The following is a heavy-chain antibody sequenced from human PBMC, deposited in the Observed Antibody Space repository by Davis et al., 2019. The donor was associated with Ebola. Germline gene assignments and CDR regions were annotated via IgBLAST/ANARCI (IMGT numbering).Heavy chain of an antibody. V-gene: IGHV4-34*01. CDR3: ARGFGVVIISWFDP. J-gene: IGHJ5*02. CDR2: INHSGST. Sequence: SETLSLTCAVYGGSFSGYYWSWIRQPPGKGLEWIGEINHSGSTNYNPSLKSRVTISVDTPKNQFSLKLSSVTAADTAVYYCARGFGVVIISWFDPWGQGTLVTVSS. D-gene: IGHD3-3*01. CDR1: GGSFSGYY.